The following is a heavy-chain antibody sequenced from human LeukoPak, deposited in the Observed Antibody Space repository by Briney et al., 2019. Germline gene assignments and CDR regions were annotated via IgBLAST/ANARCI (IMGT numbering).Heavy chain of an antibody. D-gene: IGHD2-15*01. CDR2: TYSGGST. CDR1: GFTVSSNY. J-gene: IGHJ5*02. V-gene: IGHV3-53*01. CDR3: ARERCSGGNCYRGGFDH. Sequence: GGSLRLSCAASGFTVSSNYMSWVRQAPGKGLEWVSVTYSGGSTYYADSVKGRFTISRDSSKNTLYLQMDSLRAEDTAVYYCARERCSGGNCYRGGFDHWGQGTLVTVSS.